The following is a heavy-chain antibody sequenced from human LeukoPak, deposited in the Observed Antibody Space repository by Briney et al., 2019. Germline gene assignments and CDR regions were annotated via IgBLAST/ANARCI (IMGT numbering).Heavy chain of an antibody. J-gene: IGHJ4*02. CDR1: GFTFSSYG. Sequence: GGSLRLSCAASGFTFSSYGMHWVRQAPGKGLEWVAVISYDGSNKYYADSVKGRFTISRDNSKNTLYLQMNSLRAEDTAVYYCAKSDCSGGNCYSLDYWGQGTLVTVSS. CDR3: AKSDCSGGNCYSLDY. V-gene: IGHV3-30*18. CDR2: ISYDGSNK. D-gene: IGHD2-15*01.